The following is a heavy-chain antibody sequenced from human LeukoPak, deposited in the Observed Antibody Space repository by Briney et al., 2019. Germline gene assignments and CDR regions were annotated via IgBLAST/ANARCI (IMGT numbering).Heavy chain of an antibody. D-gene: IGHD1-1*01. J-gene: IGHJ6*03. V-gene: IGHV1-2*02. CDR3: ASDKQLDWAHYYYYYRDF. CDR2: INPDSGGT. CDR1: GYTFTGYY. Sequence: ASVNVSCKASGYTFTGYYMHWVRQAPGHGLEWMGWINPDSGGTNYAQKFQGRVTITRDTSINTAYTELSRLASDDTAVYYCASDKQLDWAHYYYYYRDFCGKGTTVNV.